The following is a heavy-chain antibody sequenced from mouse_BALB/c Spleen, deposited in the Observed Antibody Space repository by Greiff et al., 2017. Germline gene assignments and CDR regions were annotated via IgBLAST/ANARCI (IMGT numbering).Heavy chain of an antibody. CDR2: ILPGSGST. CDR1: GYTFSSYW. J-gene: IGHJ4*01. Sequence: QVQLQQSGAELMKPGASVKISCKATGYTFSSYWIEWVKQRPGHGLEWIGEILPGSGSTNYNEKFKGKATFTADTSSNTAYMQLSSLTSEDSAVYYCARGYYYYAMDYWGQGTSVTVSS. V-gene: IGHV1-9*01. D-gene: IGHD2-3*01. CDR3: ARGYYYYAMDY.